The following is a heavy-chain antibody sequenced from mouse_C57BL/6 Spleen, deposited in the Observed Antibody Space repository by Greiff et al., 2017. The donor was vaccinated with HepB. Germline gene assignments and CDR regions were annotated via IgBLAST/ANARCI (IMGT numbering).Heavy chain of an antibody. J-gene: IGHJ4*01. CDR3: ASTTVPSRNAMDY. D-gene: IGHD1-1*01. Sequence: QVQLQQSGTELVKPGASVKLSCKASGYTFTSYWMHWVKQRPGQGLEWIGNINPSNGGTNYNEKFKSKATLTVDKSSSTAYMQLSSLTSEDSAVYYCASTTVPSRNAMDYWGQGTSVTVSS. CDR1: GYTFTSYW. CDR2: INPSNGGT. V-gene: IGHV1-53*01.